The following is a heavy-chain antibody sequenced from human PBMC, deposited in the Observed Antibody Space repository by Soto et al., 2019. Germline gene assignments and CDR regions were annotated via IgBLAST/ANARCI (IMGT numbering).Heavy chain of an antibody. Sequence: GGSLRLSCSASGFTFSSYAMHWVRQAPGKGLEYVSAISSNGGSTYYADSVKGRFTISRDNSKNTLYLQMSSLRAEDTAVYYCVKDFPRIAARPAYYFDYWGQGTLVTVSS. D-gene: IGHD6-6*01. CDR3: VKDFPRIAARPAYYFDY. V-gene: IGHV3-64D*08. J-gene: IGHJ4*02. CDR2: ISSNGGST. CDR1: GFTFSSYA.